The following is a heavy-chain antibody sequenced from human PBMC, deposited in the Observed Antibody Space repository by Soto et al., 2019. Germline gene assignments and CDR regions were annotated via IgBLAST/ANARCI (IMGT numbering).Heavy chain of an antibody. CDR3: AKGGSAALIAPSGRDNWFDP. V-gene: IGHV3-9*01. J-gene: IGHJ5*02. CDR2: ITWNGGTI. D-gene: IGHD6-13*01. CDR1: VFAFDDYV. Sequence: PRGSLILSCAASVFAFDDYVMHWVRQPPGRGLELVSGITWNGGTIRYVDSVKGRFTISRDNAENSLYLQMNSLRPEDTAVYYCAKGGSAALIAPSGRDNWFDPWGQGTKVTVSS.